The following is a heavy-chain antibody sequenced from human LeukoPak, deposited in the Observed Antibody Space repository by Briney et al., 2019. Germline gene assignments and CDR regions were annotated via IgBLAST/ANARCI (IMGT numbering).Heavy chain of an antibody. CDR3: AKVQWLVRGGLDAFDI. CDR1: GFTFSSYA. V-gene: IGHV3-23*01. Sequence: GGSLRLSCAASGFTFSSYAMSWVRQAPGKGLEWVSAISGSGGSTYYADSVKGRFTISRDNSKNTLYLQMNSLRAEDTVVYYCAKVQWLVRGGLDAFDIWGQGTMVTVSS. CDR2: ISGSGGST. J-gene: IGHJ3*02. D-gene: IGHD6-19*01.